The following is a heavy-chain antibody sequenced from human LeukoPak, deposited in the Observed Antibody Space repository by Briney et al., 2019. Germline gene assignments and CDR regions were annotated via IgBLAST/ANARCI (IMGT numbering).Heavy chain of an antibody. CDR2: FDPEDGET. CDR3: ATIYCSGGSCYSVAWFDP. D-gene: IGHD2-15*01. V-gene: IGHV1-24*01. CDR1: GYTLTGLS. Sequence: ASVKVSCKVSGYTLTGLSMHWVRQAPGKGLERMGGFDPEDGETIYAQKFQGRVTMTEDTSTDTAYMELSSLRSEDTAVYYCATIYCSGGSCYSVAWFDPWGQGTLVTVSS. J-gene: IGHJ5*02.